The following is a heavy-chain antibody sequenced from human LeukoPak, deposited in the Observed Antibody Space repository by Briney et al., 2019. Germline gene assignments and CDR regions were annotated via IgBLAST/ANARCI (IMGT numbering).Heavy chain of an antibody. CDR2: ISAYNGNT. V-gene: IGHV1-18*01. Sequence: ASVKVSCKASGYTFTNYGISWVRQAPGQGLEWMGWISAYNGNTHYAQNLQGRVTMTTDTSTSTAYMELKSLRSDDTAVYYCATDLVRGVIRFDYWGQGTLVTVSS. CDR1: GYTFTNYG. J-gene: IGHJ4*02. D-gene: IGHD3-10*01. CDR3: ATDLVRGVIRFDY.